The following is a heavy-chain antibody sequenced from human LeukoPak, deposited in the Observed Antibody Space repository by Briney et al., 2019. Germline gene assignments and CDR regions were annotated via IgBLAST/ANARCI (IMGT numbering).Heavy chain of an antibody. CDR3: AIDREELAPFDY. V-gene: IGHV1-18*01. Sequence: ASVKVSCKASGYTFTSYGISWVRQAPGQGLEWMGWISAYTGNTNYAQKRQGRVTMTTDTSTSTAYMELRSLRSDDTAVYYCAIDREELAPFDYWGQGTLVTVSS. D-gene: IGHD6-6*01. CDR2: ISAYTGNT. CDR1: GYTFTSYG. J-gene: IGHJ4*02.